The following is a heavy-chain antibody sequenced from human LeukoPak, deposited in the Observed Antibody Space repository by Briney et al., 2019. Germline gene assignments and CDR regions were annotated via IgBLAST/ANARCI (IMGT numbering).Heavy chain of an antibody. CDR1: GFTVSSNY. J-gene: IGHJ4*02. CDR2: IYSDGRT. CDR3: AREPFLKYYFDY. D-gene: IGHD3-3*01. Sequence: GGSLRLSCAASGFTVSSNYMNWVRQAPGKGLEWVSIIYSDGRTFYADSVKGRFTISRDNSKNTLYLQMNSLRAEDTAVYYCAREPFLKYYFDYWGQGTLVTVSS. V-gene: IGHV3-53*05.